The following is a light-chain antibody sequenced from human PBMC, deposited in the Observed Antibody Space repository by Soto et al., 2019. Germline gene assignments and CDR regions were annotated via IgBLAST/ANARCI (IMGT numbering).Light chain of an antibody. J-gene: IGLJ1*01. Sequence: QSALTQSPSASGSPGQSVTISCIGTSSDVGGYNYVSWYQQHPGKAPKLMIYEVSNRPSGVSNRFSGSKSGNTASLTISGLQAEDEADYYCSSYTSSSTYVFGTGTKVTVL. CDR1: SSDVGGYNY. CDR3: SSYTSSSTYV. V-gene: IGLV2-14*01. CDR2: EVS.